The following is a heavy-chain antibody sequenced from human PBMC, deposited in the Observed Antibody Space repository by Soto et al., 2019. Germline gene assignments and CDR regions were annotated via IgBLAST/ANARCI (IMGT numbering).Heavy chain of an antibody. CDR3: AAEYSSSWSLLYYGVDV. V-gene: IGHV3-30-3*01. Sequence: GGSLRLSCAASGFTFSSYAMHWVRQAPGKGLEWVAVISYDGSNKYYADSVKGRFTISRDNSKNTLYLQMNSLRAEDTAVYYCAAEYSSSWSLLYYGVDVWGQGTTVTVSS. CDR2: ISYDGSNK. D-gene: IGHD6-13*01. J-gene: IGHJ6*02. CDR1: GFTFSSYA.